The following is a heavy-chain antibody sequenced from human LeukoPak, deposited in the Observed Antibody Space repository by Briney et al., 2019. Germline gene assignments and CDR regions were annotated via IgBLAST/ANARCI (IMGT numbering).Heavy chain of an antibody. V-gene: IGHV3-30*18. CDR3: AKDRYSSGWYVPNYYYYYYGMDV. CDR2: ISYDGSNK. CDR1: GFTFSSYG. D-gene: IGHD6-19*01. Sequence: GGSLRLSCAASGFTFSSYGMHWVRQAPGKGLEWVAVISYDGSNKYYADSVKGRFTISRDNSKNTLYLQMNSLRAEDTAVYYCAKDRYSSGWYVPNYYYYYYGMDVWGKGTTVTVSS. J-gene: IGHJ6*04.